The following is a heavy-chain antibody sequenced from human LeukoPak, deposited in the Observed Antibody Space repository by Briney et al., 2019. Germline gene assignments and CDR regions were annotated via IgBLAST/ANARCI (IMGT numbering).Heavy chain of an antibody. D-gene: IGHD6-13*01. Sequence: PSETLSLTCAVSGYAITSGYYWGWIRQSPGKGLEWIGSIHHSGTTYYNPPLKSRVTISVDTSKNQFSLKLSSVTAADTAVYYCARDIEAAARVRLTSYFDLWGRGTLVTVSS. V-gene: IGHV4-38-2*02. CDR3: ARDIEAAARVRLTSYFDL. CDR1: GYAITSGYY. CDR2: IHHSGTT. J-gene: IGHJ2*01.